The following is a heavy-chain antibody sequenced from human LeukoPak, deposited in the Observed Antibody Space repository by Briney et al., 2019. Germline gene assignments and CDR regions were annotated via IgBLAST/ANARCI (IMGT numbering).Heavy chain of an antibody. V-gene: IGHV3-23*01. Sequence: GGSLRLSCAASGFTFSSYAMSWVRQAPGKGLEWVSAISGSGGSTYYADSVKGRFTISRDNSKNTLYLQMNSLRAEDTAVYYCARVGDLSLPAAILFDYWGQGTLVTVSS. J-gene: IGHJ4*02. CDR2: ISGSGGST. CDR1: GFTFSSYA. D-gene: IGHD2-2*02. CDR3: ARVGDLSLPAAILFDY.